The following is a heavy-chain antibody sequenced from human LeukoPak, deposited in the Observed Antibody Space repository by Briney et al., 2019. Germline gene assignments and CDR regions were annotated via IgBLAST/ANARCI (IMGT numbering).Heavy chain of an antibody. V-gene: IGHV4-38-2*02. CDR1: GYSISSGYY. Sequence: SETLSLTRNVSGYSISSGYYWGWIRQPPGKGLEWIGSIYHSGSTYYNPSLKSRITISVDTSKNQFSLKLSSVTAADTAVYYCARGRSAYYYDSSGYYYGIYLDYWGQGTLVTVSS. J-gene: IGHJ4*02. CDR2: IYHSGST. CDR3: ARGRSAYYYDSSGYYYGIYLDY. D-gene: IGHD3-22*01.